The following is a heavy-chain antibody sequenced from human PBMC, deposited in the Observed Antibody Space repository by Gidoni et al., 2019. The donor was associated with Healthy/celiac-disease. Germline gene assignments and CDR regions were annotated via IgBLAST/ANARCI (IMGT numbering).Heavy chain of an antibody. CDR3: ARSDVLLWFGESLSGFDY. D-gene: IGHD3-10*01. Sequence: QVQLVESGGGVVQPGRSLRLSCAASGFTFSSYGMHWVRQAPGKGLEWVAVIWYDGSNKYYADSVKGRFTISRDNSKNTLYLQMNSLRAEDTAVYYCARSDVLLWFGESLSGFDYWGQGTLVTVSS. J-gene: IGHJ4*02. CDR2: IWYDGSNK. CDR1: GFTFSSYG. V-gene: IGHV3-33*01.